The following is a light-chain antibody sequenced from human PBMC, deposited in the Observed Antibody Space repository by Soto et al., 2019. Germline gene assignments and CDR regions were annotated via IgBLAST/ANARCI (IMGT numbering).Light chain of an antibody. CDR1: QSVLYSSNRKSY. CDR3: QQYYSSPRT. J-gene: IGKJ1*01. V-gene: IGKV4-1*01. CDR2: SAS. Sequence: DIMMAQSTDSLAVSLGERATINCKSRQSVLYSSNRKSYLAWYQQKPGQAPKLLIHSASTRESGVSDRFSGSVSGTDFTLTISSLQAEDVAVYYCQQYYSSPRTFGQGTKVEIK.